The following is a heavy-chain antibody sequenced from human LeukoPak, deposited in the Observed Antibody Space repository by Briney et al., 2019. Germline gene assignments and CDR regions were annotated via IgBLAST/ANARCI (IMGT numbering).Heavy chain of an antibody. V-gene: IGHV4-34*01. CDR3: ARSVSNFDY. Sequence: SETLSLTCAVYGGSFSGYYWSWVGPPPGEGLEWIGEINHSGSTNYNPSLKSRVTISVDTSKNQFSLKLSSVTAVDMAVYYCARSVSNFDYWGQGTLVTVSS. CDR2: INHSGST. J-gene: IGHJ4*02. CDR1: GGSFSGYY.